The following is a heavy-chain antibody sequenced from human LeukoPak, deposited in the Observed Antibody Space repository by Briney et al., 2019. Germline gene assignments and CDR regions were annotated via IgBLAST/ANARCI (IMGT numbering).Heavy chain of an antibody. CDR3: ARFTPPPAGGGADH. CDR1: GFTFSSYW. Sequence: GGSLRLSCAASGFTFSSYWIHSVRQAPGKELVWISRINSDGSSTTYADSVKGRFTISRDNARNTLYLQMNSLRAEDTAIYYCARFTPPPAGGGADHWGQGTLVTVSS. D-gene: IGHD2-8*02. V-gene: IGHV3-74*01. CDR2: INSDGSST. J-gene: IGHJ5*02.